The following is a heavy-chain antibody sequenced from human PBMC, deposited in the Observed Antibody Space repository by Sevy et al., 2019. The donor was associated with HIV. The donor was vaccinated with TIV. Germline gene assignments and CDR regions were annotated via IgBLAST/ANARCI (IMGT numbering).Heavy chain of an antibody. D-gene: IGHD6-6*01. CDR2: ISANGGST. J-gene: IGHJ4*02. CDR3: AKSFSRSRDYFDY. V-gene: IGHV3-23*01. CDR1: GLAFNNYA. Sequence: GGSLRLSCAASGLAFNNYAMAWVRQAPGKGLEWVSGISANGGSTYYADSVKGRFTISRDNSKNTLYLQMNSLRAEDTAVYYCAKSFSRSRDYFDYWGQGTLVTVSS.